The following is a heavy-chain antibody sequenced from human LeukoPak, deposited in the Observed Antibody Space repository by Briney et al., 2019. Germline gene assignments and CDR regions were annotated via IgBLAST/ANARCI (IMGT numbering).Heavy chain of an antibody. CDR1: GYTFTSYY. V-gene: IGHV1-46*01. Sequence: ASVKVSCKASGYTFTSYYMHWVRQAPGQGLEWMGIINPSGGSTSYAQKFQGRVTMTRGTSTSTVYMELSSLRSEDTAVYYCARELRREYYDSSGYYDAFDIWGQGTMVTVSS. J-gene: IGHJ3*02. CDR3: ARELRREYYDSSGYYDAFDI. D-gene: IGHD3-22*01. CDR2: INPSGGST.